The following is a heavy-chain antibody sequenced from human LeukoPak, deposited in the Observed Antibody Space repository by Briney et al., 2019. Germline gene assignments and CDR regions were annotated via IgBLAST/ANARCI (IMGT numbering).Heavy chain of an antibody. CDR1: GFTFRNYY. J-gene: IGHJ3*02. CDR2: ISSSNITM. V-gene: IGHV3-11*01. CDR3: ARGLNHPAIFVTHPALAFDI. Sequence: PGGSLRLSCAASGFTFRNYYMSWIRQAPGKGLEWISYISSSNITMYYADSVKGRFTISRDNAKNSLYLQMNSLRAEDTAVYYCARGLNHPAIFVTHPALAFDIWGQGTMVTVSS. D-gene: IGHD2-15*01.